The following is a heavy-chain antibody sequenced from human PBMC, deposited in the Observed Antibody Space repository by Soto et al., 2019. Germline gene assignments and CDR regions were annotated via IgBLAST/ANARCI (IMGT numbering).Heavy chain of an antibody. CDR1: GYTFTSYY. J-gene: IGHJ6*02. CDR2: INPSGGST. Sequence: ASVKVSCKASGYTFTSYYMHWVRQAPGQGLEGMGIINPSGGSTSYAQKFQGRVTMTRDTSTSTVYMELSSLRSEETAVYYCARDHPIAAAGSISYCMDVWGQGTTVTVSS. CDR3: ARDHPIAAAGSISYCMDV. V-gene: IGHV1-46*01. D-gene: IGHD6-13*01.